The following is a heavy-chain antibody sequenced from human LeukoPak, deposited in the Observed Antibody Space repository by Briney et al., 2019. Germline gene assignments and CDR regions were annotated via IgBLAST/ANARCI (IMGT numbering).Heavy chain of an antibody. CDR2: IYYSGST. J-gene: IGHJ4*02. CDR3: AREGAYCGGDCYWYYFDY. D-gene: IGHD2-21*02. V-gene: IGHV4-59*01. Sequence: PSQTLSLTCTVSGGSISSYYWSWIRQPPGKGLEWIGYIYYSGSTNYNPSLKSRVTISVDTSKNQFSLKLSSVTAADTAVYYCAREGAYCGGDCYWYYFDYWGQGTLVTVSS. CDR1: GGSISSYY.